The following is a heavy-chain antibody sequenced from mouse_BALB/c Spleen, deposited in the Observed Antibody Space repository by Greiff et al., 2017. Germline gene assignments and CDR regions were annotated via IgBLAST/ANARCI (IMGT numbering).Heavy chain of an antibody. CDR2: INPSTGYT. Sequence: QVQLQQSGAELAKPGASVKMSCKASGYTFTSYWMHWVKQRPGQGLEWIGYINPSTGYTEYNQKFKDKATLTADKSSSTAYMQLSSLTSEDSAVYYCARPYYGYGYWYFDVWGAGTTVTVSS. J-gene: IGHJ1*01. CDR1: GYTFTSYW. D-gene: IGHD1-2*01. V-gene: IGHV1-7*01. CDR3: ARPYYGYGYWYFDV.